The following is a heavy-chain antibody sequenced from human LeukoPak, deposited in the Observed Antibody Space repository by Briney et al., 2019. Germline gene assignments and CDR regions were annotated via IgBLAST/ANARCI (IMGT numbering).Heavy chain of an antibody. V-gene: IGHV1-8*01. Sequence: ASVKVSCKASGYTFTSYDINWVRQATGQGLEWMGWMNPNSGNTGYAQKFQGRVAMTRNTSISTAYTELSSLRSEDTAVYYCARATTAVAGGDYWGQGTLVTVSS. CDR3: ARATTAVAGGDY. J-gene: IGHJ4*02. CDR2: MNPNSGNT. D-gene: IGHD6-19*01. CDR1: GYTFTSYD.